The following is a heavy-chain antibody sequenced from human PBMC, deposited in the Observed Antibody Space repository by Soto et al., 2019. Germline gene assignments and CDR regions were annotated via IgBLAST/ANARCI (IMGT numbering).Heavy chain of an antibody. Sequence: PSETLSLTCTVSGGSISSSSYYWGWIRQPPGKGLEWITSIYYSGNTYCNPSLETRVTISVDTSKNQFSLMLSSVTAADTAVYYCASQTQPQGYCSSTSCYFDYWGQGTLVTVSS. CDR3: ASQTQPQGYCSSTSCYFDY. CDR1: GGSISSSSYY. J-gene: IGHJ4*02. D-gene: IGHD2-2*01. V-gene: IGHV4-39*01. CDR2: IYYSGNT.